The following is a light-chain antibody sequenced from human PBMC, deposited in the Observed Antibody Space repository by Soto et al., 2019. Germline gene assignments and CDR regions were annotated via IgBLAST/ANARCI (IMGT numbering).Light chain of an antibody. J-gene: IGKJ4*01. Sequence: EIVLTQSPATLSLSPGERATLSCRASQSISSQLAWYQQKPGQAPRLLIHDASNRATGIPARFSGSGSSNDFTLTISSLEPEDFAVYFCQQRSNWPLTFGGGPKVEIK. CDR1: QSISSQ. CDR2: DAS. CDR3: QQRSNWPLT. V-gene: IGKV3-11*01.